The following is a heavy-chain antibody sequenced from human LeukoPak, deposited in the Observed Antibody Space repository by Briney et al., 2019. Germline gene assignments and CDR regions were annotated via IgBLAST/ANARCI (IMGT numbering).Heavy chain of an antibody. Sequence: SETLSLTCTVSGGSISSGSYYWSWIRQPAGKGLEWIGRIYTSGSTNYNPSLKSRVNISVDTSKNQFSLKLSSVTAADTAVYYCARENTDFWSGYRNWFDPWGQGTLVTVSS. V-gene: IGHV4-61*02. CDR2: IYTSGST. CDR1: GGSISSGSYY. CDR3: ARENTDFWSGYRNWFDP. J-gene: IGHJ5*02. D-gene: IGHD3-3*01.